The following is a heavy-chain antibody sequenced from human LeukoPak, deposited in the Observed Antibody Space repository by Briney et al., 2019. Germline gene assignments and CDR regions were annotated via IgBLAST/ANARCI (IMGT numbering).Heavy chain of an antibody. V-gene: IGHV3-53*01. CDR1: GFTVSSNY. J-gene: IGHJ6*02. D-gene: IGHD2-8*02. CDR2: IYSGGST. CDR3: AREAGTGFLHYYYHGMDV. Sequence: GGSLRLSCAASGFTVSSNYMSWVRQAPGKGLEWVSVIYSGGSTYYADSVKGRFTISRDNSKNTLYLQMNSLRAEDTAVYYCAREAGTGFLHYYYHGMDVWGQGTTVTVSS.